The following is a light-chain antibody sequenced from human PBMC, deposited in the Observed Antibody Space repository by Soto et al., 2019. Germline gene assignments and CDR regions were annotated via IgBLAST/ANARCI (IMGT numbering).Light chain of an antibody. CDR1: SSDVGAYNY. J-gene: IGLJ1*01. CDR3: KSFTTSSTDV. CDR2: DVS. V-gene: IGLV2-14*01. Sequence: QSVLTQPASVSGSPGQSIAISCTGTSSDVGAYNYVSWYQQHPGRAPKLMIYDVSSRPSGVSNRFSGSKSGNTASLTISGLQAEDEADYYCKSFTTSSTDVFGTGTKLTVL.